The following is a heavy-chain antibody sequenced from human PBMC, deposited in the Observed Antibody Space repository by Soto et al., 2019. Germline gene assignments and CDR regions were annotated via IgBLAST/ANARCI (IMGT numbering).Heavy chain of an antibody. V-gene: IGHV3-21*02. CDR1: GFTLITYT. CDR3: VRERGLSSFYGMDV. Sequence: EVQLVESGGGLVKPGGSLRLSCEASGFTLITYTMNWVRQASGKGLEWVSSITSSSGHIYYADSVKGRFTISRDNARNSLYLQMHSLRAEDTAVYYCVRERGLSSFYGMDVWGQGTTVTVSS. D-gene: IGHD3-10*01. J-gene: IGHJ6*02. CDR2: ITSSSGHI.